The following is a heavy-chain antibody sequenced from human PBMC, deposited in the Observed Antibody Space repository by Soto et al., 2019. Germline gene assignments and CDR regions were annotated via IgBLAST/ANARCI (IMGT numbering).Heavy chain of an antibody. CDR1: GASISSSNYY. Sequence: PSETLSLTXTVSGASISSSNYYWGWIRRPPGRGLEWIGTMYYSGRTYYNPSLKSRVTTSVDTSKNQFSLKLSAVTATDTAVYYCARHGNTVTTGYYYGMDVWGQGTTVTVSS. V-gene: IGHV4-39*01. CDR2: MYYSGRT. CDR3: ARHGNTVTTGYYYGMDV. D-gene: IGHD4-17*01. J-gene: IGHJ6*02.